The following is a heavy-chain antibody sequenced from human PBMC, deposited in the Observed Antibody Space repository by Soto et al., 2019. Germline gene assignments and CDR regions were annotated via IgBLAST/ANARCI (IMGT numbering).Heavy chain of an antibody. CDR2: INAGNGNT. J-gene: IGHJ3*02. CDR1: GYTFTSYA. V-gene: IGHV1-3*01. D-gene: IGHD3-3*01. CDR3: AKTKYGGFLEWLLDAFDI. Sequence: ASVKVSFKASGYTFTSYAMHWVRQAPGQRLEWMGWINAGNGNTKYSQKFQGRVTITRDTSASTAYMELSSLRSEDTAVYYCAKTKYGGFLEWLLDAFDIWGQGTMVTVSS.